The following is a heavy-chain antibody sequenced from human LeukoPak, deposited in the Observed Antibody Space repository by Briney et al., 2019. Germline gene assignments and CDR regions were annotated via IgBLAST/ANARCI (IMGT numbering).Heavy chain of an antibody. CDR1: GFSFSNYG. Sequence: GGSLRLSCLASGFSFSNYGMHWVRQAPGKGLEWVAVIWFDGSNEDYADSVKGRFTISRDNSKNTLYLEMSSLRAEDTAVYYCAKETRFLSGIWNFDYWGQGTLVTVSS. CDR2: IWFDGSNE. J-gene: IGHJ4*02. V-gene: IGHV3-33*06. CDR3: AKETRFLSGIWNFDY. D-gene: IGHD3-3*01.